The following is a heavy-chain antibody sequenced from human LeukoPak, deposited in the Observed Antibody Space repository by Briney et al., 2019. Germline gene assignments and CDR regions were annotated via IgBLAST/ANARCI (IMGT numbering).Heavy chain of an antibody. Sequence: GGSLRLSCAASGFTFSSYSMNWVRQSPGKGLEWVAFIRSDGKNKYYADSVQGRFSISRDNSKNTLYLQMNSLRPVDTALYYCASQDSSTLSYYFDFWGQGTLVTVSS. CDR2: IRSDGKNK. D-gene: IGHD3-22*01. V-gene: IGHV3-30*02. J-gene: IGHJ4*02. CDR3: ASQDSSTLSYYFDF. CDR1: GFTFSSYS.